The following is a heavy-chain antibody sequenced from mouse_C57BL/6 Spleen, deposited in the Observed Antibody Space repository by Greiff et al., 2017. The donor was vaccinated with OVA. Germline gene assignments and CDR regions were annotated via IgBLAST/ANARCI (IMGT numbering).Heavy chain of an antibody. J-gene: IGHJ2*01. CDR3: ARNPPLYSYYFDY. CDR1: GFSLTSYA. CDR2: IWTGGGT. Sequence: QVQLQQSGPGLVAPSQSLSITCTVSGFSLTSYAISWVRQPPGKGLEWLGVIWTGGGTNYNSALKSRLSISKDNSKSQVFLKMNSLQTDDTARYYCARNPPLYSYYFDYWGQGTTLTVSS. V-gene: IGHV2-9-1*01. D-gene: IGHD2-1*01.